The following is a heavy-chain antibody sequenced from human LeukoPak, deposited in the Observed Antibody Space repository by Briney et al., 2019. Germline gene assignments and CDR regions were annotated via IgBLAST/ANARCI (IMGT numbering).Heavy chain of an antibody. V-gene: IGHV1-2*02. J-gene: IGHJ3*02. Sequence: EASVKVSCKASGYTFTGYYMHWVRQAPGQGLEWMGWINPNSGGTNYAQKFQGRVIMTRDTSISTAYMELSRLRSDDTAVYYCAREVEDCSSTSCYSRYDAFDIWGQGTMVTVSS. D-gene: IGHD2-2*02. CDR2: INPNSGGT. CDR3: AREVEDCSSTSCYSRYDAFDI. CDR1: GYTFTGYY.